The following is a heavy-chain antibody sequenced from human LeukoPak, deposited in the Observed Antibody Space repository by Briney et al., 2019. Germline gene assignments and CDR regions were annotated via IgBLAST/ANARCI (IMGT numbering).Heavy chain of an antibody. J-gene: IGHJ4*02. Sequence: SETLSLTCTVSGGSISSYYWSWIRQPPGKGLEWIGSIYYSGSTYYNPSLKSRVTISVDTSKNQFSLKLSSVTAADTAVYYCARAPSGWYPRRSYYFDYWGQGTLVTVSS. CDR3: ARAPSGWYPRRSYYFDY. V-gene: IGHV4-59*12. CDR2: IYYSGST. D-gene: IGHD6-19*01. CDR1: GGSISSYY.